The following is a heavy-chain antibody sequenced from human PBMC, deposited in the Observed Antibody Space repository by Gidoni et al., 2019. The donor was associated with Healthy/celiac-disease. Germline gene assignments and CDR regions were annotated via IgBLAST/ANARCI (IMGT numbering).Heavy chain of an antibody. CDR1: GFTFSSYC. Sequence: EVQLVESGGGLVQPGGSLRLSCAASGFTFSSYCMSWVRQAPGKGLEWVANIKQDGSEKYYVDSVKGRFTISRDNAKNSLYLQMNSLRAEDTAVYYCARASYDFWSGYYLDYWGQGTLVTVSS. V-gene: IGHV3-7*01. J-gene: IGHJ4*02. D-gene: IGHD3-3*01. CDR3: ARASYDFWSGYYLDY. CDR2: IKQDGSEK.